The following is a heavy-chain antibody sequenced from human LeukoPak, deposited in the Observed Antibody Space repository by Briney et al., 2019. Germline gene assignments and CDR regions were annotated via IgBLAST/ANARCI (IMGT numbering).Heavy chain of an antibody. CDR3: ARSRFIAAAPID. CDR2: IYTSGST. Sequence: SQTLSLTCTVSGGSISSGSYYWSWIRQPAGKGLEWIGRIYTSGSTNYNPSLKSRVTISVDTSKNQFSLKLSSVTAADTAVYYCARSRFIAAAPIDWGQGTLVTVSS. J-gene: IGHJ4*02. CDR1: GGSISSGSYY. V-gene: IGHV4-61*02. D-gene: IGHD6-13*01.